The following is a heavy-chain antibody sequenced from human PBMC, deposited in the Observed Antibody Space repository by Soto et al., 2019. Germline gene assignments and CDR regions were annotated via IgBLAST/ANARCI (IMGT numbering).Heavy chain of an antibody. D-gene: IGHD5-18*01. CDR2: ISFTIGDT. V-gene: IGHV3-23*01. J-gene: IGHJ4*02. Sequence: PGGSLRLSCAASGFIFSNFAMSWVRQAPGKGLEWVSGISFTIGDTYYADSVKGRFTISRDNSKNTLYLQMNYLRAEDTAIYYCAKDWVDTAIVYARGGENFDSWGQGTLVTVSS. CDR1: GFIFSNFA. CDR3: AKDWVDTAIVYARGGENFDS.